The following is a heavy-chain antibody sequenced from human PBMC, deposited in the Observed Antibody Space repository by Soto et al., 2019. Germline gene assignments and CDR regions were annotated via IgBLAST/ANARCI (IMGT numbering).Heavy chain of an antibody. D-gene: IGHD1-26*01. V-gene: IGHV4-38-2*02. CDR2: IYHSGST. Sequence: LSLTCAVSGYSISSGYYWGWIRQPPGKGLDWIGSIYHSGSTYYNPSLKSRVTISVDTSKTQFSLKLSSVTAADTAVYYCARDEEGWELLVGANWLDPWGQGTMVTVSS. CDR3: ARDEEGWELLVGANWLDP. CDR1: GYSISSGYY. J-gene: IGHJ5*02.